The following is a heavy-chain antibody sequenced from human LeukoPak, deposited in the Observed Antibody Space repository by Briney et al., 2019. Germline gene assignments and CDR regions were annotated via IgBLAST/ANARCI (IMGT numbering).Heavy chain of an antibody. Sequence: PGGSLRLSCAASGFTVSSNYMSWVRQAPGKGLEWVSVIYSGGSIYYADSVKGRFTISRDNSKNTLYLQMNSLRAEDTAVYYCARVEAGSYFDYWGQGTLVTVSS. V-gene: IGHV3-53*01. J-gene: IGHJ4*02. CDR2: IYSGGSI. CDR1: GFTVSSNY. D-gene: IGHD3-10*01. CDR3: ARVEAGSYFDY.